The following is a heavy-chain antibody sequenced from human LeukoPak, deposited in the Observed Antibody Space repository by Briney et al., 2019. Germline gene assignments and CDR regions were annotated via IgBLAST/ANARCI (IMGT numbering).Heavy chain of an antibody. Sequence: GASVKVSCKASGYTFTSYGISWVRQAPGQGLEWMGWISAYNGNTNYAQKLQGRVTMTTDTSTSTAYMELSRLRSDDTAVYYCARVKRGVGSSSSFDYWGQGTLVTVSS. CDR3: ARVKRGVGSSSSFDY. J-gene: IGHJ4*02. CDR2: ISAYNGNT. D-gene: IGHD6-6*01. V-gene: IGHV1-18*01. CDR1: GYTFTSYG.